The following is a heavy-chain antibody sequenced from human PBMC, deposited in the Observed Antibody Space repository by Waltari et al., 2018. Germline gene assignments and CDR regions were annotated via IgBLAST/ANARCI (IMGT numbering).Heavy chain of an antibody. V-gene: IGHV2-5*01. Sequence: QITLKESGPTLVKPTQTLPLTCTFSGFSLSTSGVGVGWLRQPPGKALEWPALIYWNDGKHYSPSLKSRRTIAKDTSKNQVVLTMTNMDPVDTATYYCAHTSITIFGVARYFDLWGRGTLVTVSS. CDR3: AHTSITIFGVARYFDL. CDR2: IYWNDGK. D-gene: IGHD3-3*01. CDR1: GFSLSTSGVG. J-gene: IGHJ2*01.